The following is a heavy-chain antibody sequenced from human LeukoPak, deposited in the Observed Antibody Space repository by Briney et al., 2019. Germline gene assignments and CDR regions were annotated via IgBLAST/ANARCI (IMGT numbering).Heavy chain of an antibody. J-gene: IGHJ4*02. V-gene: IGHV1-18*01. CDR1: GYTLTIYG. D-gene: IGHD2-15*01. Sequence: GASVKVSCKASGYTLTIYGISWVGQAPGQGVEWMGWISAYNGNTNYAQKLQGRVTMTTDTSTSTAYMELRSLRSDDTAVYYCARDRGYCSGGSCYSVAYWGQGTLVTVSS. CDR3: ARDRGYCSGGSCYSVAY. CDR2: ISAYNGNT.